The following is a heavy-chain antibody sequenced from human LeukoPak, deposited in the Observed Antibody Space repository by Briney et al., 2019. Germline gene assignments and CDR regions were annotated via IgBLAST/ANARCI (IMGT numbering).Heavy chain of an antibody. CDR1: GFTFSSYR. D-gene: IGHD4-11*01. CDR2: ISSSTSTI. CDR3: ARERIPSNGYYYYDMDV. Sequence: GGSLRLSCAASGFTFSSYRMNWVRQAPGKGLEWVSYISSSTSTIYYADSEKGRFTISRDNAKNSLYLQMNSLRDEDTAVYYCARERIPSNGYYYYDMDVWGQGTTVTVSS. V-gene: IGHV3-48*02. J-gene: IGHJ6*02.